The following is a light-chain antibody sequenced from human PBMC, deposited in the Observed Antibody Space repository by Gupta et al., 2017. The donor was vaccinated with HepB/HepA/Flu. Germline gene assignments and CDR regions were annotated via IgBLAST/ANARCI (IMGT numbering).Light chain of an antibody. CDR1: QSISSW. J-gene: IGKJ2*01. V-gene: IGKV1-5*03. CDR3: QKYNSYSYT. Sequence: DIQMTQSPSILSASVGDRVTITCRASQSISSWLAWYQQKPGKAPKLLISTASSLESGVPSRFSGSGSGTEFTLTISSLQPDDFATYYCQKYNSYSYTFGQGTKLEIK. CDR2: TAS.